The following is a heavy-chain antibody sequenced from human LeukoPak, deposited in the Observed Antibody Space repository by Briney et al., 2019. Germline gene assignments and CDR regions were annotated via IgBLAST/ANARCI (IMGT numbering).Heavy chain of an antibody. Sequence: ASVQVSCQASGGTFDNYAISWVRQAPGQGLEWVGRIIPISHITNYAQKFQDRVTITADKSTSTAYMQLSSLRSEDTAVYYCARSTGSGYSTPAGFDPWGQGTLVTVSS. CDR3: ARSTGSGYSTPAGFDP. V-gene: IGHV1-69*04. CDR1: GGTFDNYA. D-gene: IGHD3-22*01. J-gene: IGHJ5*02. CDR2: IIPISHIT.